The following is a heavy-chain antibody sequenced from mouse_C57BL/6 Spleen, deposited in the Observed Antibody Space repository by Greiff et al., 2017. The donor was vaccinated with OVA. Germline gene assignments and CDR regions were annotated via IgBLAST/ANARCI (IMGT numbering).Heavy chain of an antibody. CDR2: IDPNSGGT. Sequence: QVQLKQPGAELVKPGASVKLSCKASGYTFTSYWMHWVKQRPGRGLEWIGRIDPNSGGTKYNEKFKSKATLTVDKPSSTAYMQLSSLTSEDSAVYYCARWGSLYGGFAYWGQGTLVTVSA. CDR1: GYTFTSYW. CDR3: ARWGSLYGGFAY. D-gene: IGHD1-1*01. J-gene: IGHJ3*01. V-gene: IGHV1-72*01.